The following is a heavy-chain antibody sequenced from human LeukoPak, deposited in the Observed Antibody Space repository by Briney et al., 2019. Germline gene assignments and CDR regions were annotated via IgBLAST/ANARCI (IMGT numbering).Heavy chain of an antibody. V-gene: IGHV4-34*01. CDR3: ARGPDPYYYYGMDV. J-gene: IGHJ6*02. Sequence: PSETLSLTCAVYGGPFSGYYWSWIRQPPGKGLEWIGEINHSGSTNYNPSLKSRVTISVDTSKNQFSLKLSSVTAADTAVYYCARGPDPYYYYGMDVWGQGTTVTVSS. D-gene: IGHD1-14*01. CDR1: GGPFSGYY. CDR2: INHSGST.